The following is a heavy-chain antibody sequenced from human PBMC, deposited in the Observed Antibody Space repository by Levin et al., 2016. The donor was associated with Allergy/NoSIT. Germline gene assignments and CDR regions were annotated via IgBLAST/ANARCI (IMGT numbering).Heavy chain of an antibody. CDR3: ARAMSGDTRGTRVLDL. J-gene: IGHJ5*02. V-gene: IGHV1-46*01. CDR1: GYTFTNYY. Sequence: ASVKVSCKASGYTFTNYYMHWVRQAPGQGLEWMGIVNPNGGSTNYVQKFQGRITMTRDTSTNIVYMELKNLTYDDTAVYYCARAMSGDTRGTRVLDLWGQGTLVTVSS. CDR2: VNPNGGST. D-gene: IGHD2-21*02.